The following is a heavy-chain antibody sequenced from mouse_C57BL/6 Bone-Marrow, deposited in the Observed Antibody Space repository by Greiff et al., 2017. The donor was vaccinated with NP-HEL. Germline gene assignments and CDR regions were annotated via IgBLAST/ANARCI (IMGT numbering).Heavy chain of an antibody. J-gene: IGHJ3*01. V-gene: IGHV1-64*01. Sequence: QVQLQQSGAELVKPGASVKLSCKASGYTFTSYWMHWVKQRPGQGLEWIGMIHPNSGSTNYNEKFKGKATLTVDKSSSTAYMQLSSLTSEDSAVYYCAPGTAYWGQGTLVTVSA. D-gene: IGHD4-1*01. CDR1: GYTFTSYW. CDR3: APGTAY. CDR2: IHPNSGST.